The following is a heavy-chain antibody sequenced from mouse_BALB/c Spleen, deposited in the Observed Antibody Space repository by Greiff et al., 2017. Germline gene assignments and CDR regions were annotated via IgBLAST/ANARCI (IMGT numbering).Heavy chain of an antibody. V-gene: IGHV1-14*01. D-gene: IGHD2-4*01. CDR1: GYTFTSYV. CDR2: INPYNDGT. J-gene: IGHJ4*01. CDR3: ARYYDYDDGYAMDY. Sequence: LVESGPELVKPGASVKMSCKASGYTFTSYVMHWVKQKPGQGLEWIGYINPYNDGTKYNEKFKGKATLTSDKSSSTAYMELSSLTSEDSAVYYCARYYDYDDGYAMDYWGQGTSVTVSS.